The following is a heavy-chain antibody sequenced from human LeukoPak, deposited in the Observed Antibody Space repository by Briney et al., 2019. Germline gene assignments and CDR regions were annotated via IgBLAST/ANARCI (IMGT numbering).Heavy chain of an antibody. J-gene: IGHJ5*02. CDR1: GFTFSGSA. Sequence: GGSLRLSCAASGFTFSGSAMHWVRQASGKGLEWVGRIRSKANSYATAYAASVKGRFTISRDDSKNTAYLQMNSLKTEDTAVYYCARRHGAESDGYPAYNWFDPWGQGTLVTVSS. CDR2: IRSKANSYAT. V-gene: IGHV3-73*01. D-gene: IGHD3-22*01. CDR3: ARRHGAESDGYPAYNWFDP.